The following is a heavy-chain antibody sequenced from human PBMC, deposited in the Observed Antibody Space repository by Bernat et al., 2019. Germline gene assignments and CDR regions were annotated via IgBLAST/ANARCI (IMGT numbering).Heavy chain of an antibody. CDR3: AKVLNYYAHDLWDAFDI. Sequence: QVQLVESGGGVVQPGRSLRLSCAASGFTFSSYGMHWVRQAPGKGLEWVAVISYDGSNKYYADSVKGRFTISRDNSKNTLYLQMNSLRAEDTAVYYCAKVLNYYAHDLWDAFDIWGQGTMVTVSS. J-gene: IGHJ3*02. V-gene: IGHV3-30*18. CDR1: GFTFSSYG. D-gene: IGHD3-10*01. CDR2: ISYDGSNK.